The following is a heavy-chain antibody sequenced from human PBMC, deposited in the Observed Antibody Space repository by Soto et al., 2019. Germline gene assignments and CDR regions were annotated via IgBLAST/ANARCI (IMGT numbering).Heavy chain of an antibody. CDR1: GFTFSSYS. CDR3: ARAPPGYYGMDV. J-gene: IGHJ6*02. Sequence: SLRLSCAASGFTFSSYSMNWVRQAPGKGLEWVSSISSSSSYIYYADSVTGRFTISRDNAKNSLYLQMNSLRAEDTAVYYCARAPPGYYGMDVWGQGTTVTASS. V-gene: IGHV3-21*01. CDR2: ISSSSSYI.